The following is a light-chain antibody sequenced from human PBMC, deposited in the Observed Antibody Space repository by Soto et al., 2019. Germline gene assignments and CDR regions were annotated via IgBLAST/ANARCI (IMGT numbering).Light chain of an antibody. CDR1: SSNIGSNT. CDR2: TNN. J-gene: IGLJ2*01. CDR3: AAWDDSLNGVV. Sequence: QLVLTQPPSASGTPGQRVTISCSGSSSNIGSNTINWYQQLPGTAPKLLIYTNNQRPSGVPDRFSGSKSGTSASLAISGLQSEDEADYYCAAWDDSLNGVVFGGGTTVTVL. V-gene: IGLV1-44*01.